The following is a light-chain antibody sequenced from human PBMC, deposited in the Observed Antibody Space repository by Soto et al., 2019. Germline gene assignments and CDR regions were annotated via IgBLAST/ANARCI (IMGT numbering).Light chain of an antibody. CDR3: CSYAGSYTFV. CDR1: SSDVGGYNY. V-gene: IGLV2-11*01. J-gene: IGLJ1*01. Sequence: QSALTQPRSVSGSPGQSVTISCTGTSSDVGGYNYVSWYQQHPGEAPKLTIYDVSKRPSGVPDRFSGSKSGNTASLTISGLQAEDEADYYCCSYAGSYTFVFGTGTKVTVL. CDR2: DVS.